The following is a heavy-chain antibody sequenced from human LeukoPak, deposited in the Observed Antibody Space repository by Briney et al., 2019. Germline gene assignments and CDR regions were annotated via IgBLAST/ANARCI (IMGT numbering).Heavy chain of an antibody. CDR2: ISYDGSNK. D-gene: IGHD4-23*01. V-gene: IGHV3-30-3*01. J-gene: IGHJ4*02. CDR1: GFTFSSYA. CDR3: ARDPFTVVTPGDDY. Sequence: PGGSLRLPCAASGFTFSSYAMHWVRQAPGKGLEWVAVISYDGSNKYYADSVKGRFTISRDNSKNTLYLQMNSLRAEDTAVYYCARDPFTVVTPGDDYWGQGTLVTVSS.